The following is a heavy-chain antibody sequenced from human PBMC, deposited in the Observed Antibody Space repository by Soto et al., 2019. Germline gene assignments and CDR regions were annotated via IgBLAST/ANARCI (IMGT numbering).Heavy chain of an antibody. V-gene: IGHV4-59*08. D-gene: IGHD3-16*01. CDR3: ARQPPGGDDSFDV. CDR1: GGSISNYY. CDR2: FYYSGTT. Sequence: QVQLQESGPGLVKPLETLSLTCAVSGGSISNYYWSWIRQTPGKRLEWIGYFYYSGTTKYNPSLKSRVTISEDPSKNQFSRELTSVTAADTAVYYCARQPPGGDDSFDVWGQGTMLTVSS. J-gene: IGHJ3*01.